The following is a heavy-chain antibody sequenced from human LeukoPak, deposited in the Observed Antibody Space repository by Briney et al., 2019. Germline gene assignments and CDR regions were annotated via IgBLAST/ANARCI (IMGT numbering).Heavy chain of an antibody. Sequence: SETLSLTCTVSGGSISSSSYYWGWIRQPPGKGLEWIGSIYYSGSTYYNPSLKSRVTISVDTSKNQFSLKLSSVTAADTAVYYCAGRGVMIAAADEDTPPNWLDPWGQGTLVTVSS. V-gene: IGHV4-39*01. CDR1: GGSISSSSYY. CDR2: IYYSGST. D-gene: IGHD6-13*01. CDR3: AGRGVMIAAADEDTPPNWLDP. J-gene: IGHJ5*02.